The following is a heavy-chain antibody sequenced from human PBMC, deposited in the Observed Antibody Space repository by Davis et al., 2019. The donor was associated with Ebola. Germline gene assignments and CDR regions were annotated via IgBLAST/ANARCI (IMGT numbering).Heavy chain of an antibody. CDR1: GYSISSGYY. CDR2: SYHSGST. V-gene: IGHV4-38-2*02. D-gene: IGHD6-13*01. Sequence: SETLSLTCTVSGYSISSGYYWGWIRQPPGKGLEWIAESYHSGSTNYNPSLKSRVTISVDKSKTQFSLNLNSMTAADTAVYYCARAPYSSSCFDHWGQGTLVTASP. J-gene: IGHJ4*02. CDR3: ARAPYSSSCFDH.